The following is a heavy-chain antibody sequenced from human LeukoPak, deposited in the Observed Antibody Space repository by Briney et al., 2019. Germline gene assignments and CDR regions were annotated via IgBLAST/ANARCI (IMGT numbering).Heavy chain of an antibody. D-gene: IGHD6-13*01. Sequence: ASVKVSCKASGYTFTSYAMNWVRQAPGQGLEWMGWINTNTGNPTYAQGFTGRFVFSLDTSVSTAYLQISSLKAEDTAVYYCAXXXXSXWYGYYYMDVWGKGTTVTVSS. CDR2: INTNTGNP. CDR3: AXXXXSXWYGYYYMDV. V-gene: IGHV7-4-1*02. J-gene: IGHJ6*03. CDR1: GYTFTSYA.